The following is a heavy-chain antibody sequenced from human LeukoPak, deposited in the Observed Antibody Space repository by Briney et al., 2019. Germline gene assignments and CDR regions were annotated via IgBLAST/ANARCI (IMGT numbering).Heavy chain of an antibody. CDR1: GGSISSGSYY. CDR3: ARAAGALYSSSWGFDY. D-gene: IGHD6-13*01. V-gene: IGHV4-61*02. Sequence: SETLSLTCTVSGGSISSGSYYWSWIRQPAGKGLEWIGRIYTSGSTNYNPSLKSRLTLSVDTSKNQFSLKLSSVTAADTAVYYCARAAGALYSSSWGFDYWGQGTLVTVSS. J-gene: IGHJ4*02. CDR2: IYTSGST.